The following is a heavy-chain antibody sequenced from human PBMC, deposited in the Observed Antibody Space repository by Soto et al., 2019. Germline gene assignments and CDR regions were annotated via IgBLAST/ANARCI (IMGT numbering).Heavy chain of an antibody. CDR1: GFTFSSYA. CDR3: ARDASGYDVLGFASV. CDR2: ISYDGSNK. Sequence: GGSLRLSCAASGFTFSSYAMHWVRQAPGKGLEWVAVISYDGSNKYYADSVKGRFTISRDNSKNTLYLQMNSLRAEDTAVYYCARDASGYDVLGFASVWGQGTTVTVSS. D-gene: IGHD5-12*01. J-gene: IGHJ6*02. V-gene: IGHV3-30-3*01.